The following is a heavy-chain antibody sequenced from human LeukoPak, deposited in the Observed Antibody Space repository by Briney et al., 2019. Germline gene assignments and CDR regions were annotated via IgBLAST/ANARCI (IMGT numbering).Heavy chain of an antibody. CDR3: ARQDTGQLDY. CDR2: INPKSGDT. Sequence: ASEKVSCKASGYTFSDYYMHWVRQAPGQGLEWMGWINPKSGDTNYSQKFQARVTMTRDTSITTTYIELSRLSSDDTAVYYCARQDTGQLDYWGQGTLVTVSS. D-gene: IGHD2-8*02. V-gene: IGHV1-2*02. J-gene: IGHJ4*02. CDR1: GYTFSDYY.